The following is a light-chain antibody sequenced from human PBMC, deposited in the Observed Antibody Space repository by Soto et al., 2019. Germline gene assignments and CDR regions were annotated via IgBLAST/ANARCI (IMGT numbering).Light chain of an antibody. J-gene: IGKJ1*01. CDR3: QQYNTYSRT. CDR2: KAS. Sequence: DIQMTQSPSTLSASVGDRVTITCRASQSISNWLAWYQQRPGKAPKLLIYKASSLEGGVPTRFSGSGSGTEFTLTISSLQADDFATYYCQQYNTYSRTFGQGTKVEL. V-gene: IGKV1-5*03. CDR1: QSISNW.